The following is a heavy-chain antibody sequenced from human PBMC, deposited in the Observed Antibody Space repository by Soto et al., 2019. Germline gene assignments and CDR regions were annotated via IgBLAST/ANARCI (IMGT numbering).Heavy chain of an antibody. J-gene: IGHJ6*02. CDR3: ARADYSNHYYYYGMDV. V-gene: IGHV1-58*01. CDR2: IVVGSGNT. D-gene: IGHD4-4*01. Sequence: GASVKVSCKASGFTFTSSAVQWVRQARGQRLEWIGWIVVGSGNTNYAQKFQERVTISVDTSKNQFSLKLSSVTAADTAVYYCARADYSNHYYYYGMDVWGQGTTVTVSS. CDR1: GFTFTSSA.